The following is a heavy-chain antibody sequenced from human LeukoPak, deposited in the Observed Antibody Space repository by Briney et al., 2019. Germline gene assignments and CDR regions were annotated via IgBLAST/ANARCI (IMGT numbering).Heavy chain of an antibody. CDR2: INHSGST. Sequence: PSETLSLTCTVSGGSISSYYWSWIRQPPGKGLEWIGEINHSGSTSYNPSLKSRVTISVDTSKNQFSLKLSSVTAADTAVYYCARGPVMRRYQLLRNWFDPWGQGTPVTVSS. CDR3: ARGPVMRRYQLLRNWFDP. D-gene: IGHD2-2*01. J-gene: IGHJ5*02. CDR1: GGSISSYY. V-gene: IGHV4-34*01.